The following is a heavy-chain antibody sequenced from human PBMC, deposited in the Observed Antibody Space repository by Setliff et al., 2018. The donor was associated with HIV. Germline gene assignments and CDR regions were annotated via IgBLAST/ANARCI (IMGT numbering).Heavy chain of an antibody. V-gene: IGHV1-8*01. J-gene: IGHJ6*03. D-gene: IGHD3-10*01. CDR3: ARGKGVGGVVITGGLDV. CDR1: ATFTNVD. CDR2: MNPNTGVS. Sequence: ASVKVSCKASATFTNVDIHWLRRATGQGLEWMGWMNPNTGVSGYALKFQARVTMTRDTSISTAYMELSSLTSEDTAVYYCARGKGVGGVVITGGLDVWGKGTTVTVS.